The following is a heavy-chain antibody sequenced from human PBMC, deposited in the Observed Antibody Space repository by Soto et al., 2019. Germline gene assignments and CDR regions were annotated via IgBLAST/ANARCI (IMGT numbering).Heavy chain of an antibody. Sequence: AWSLRLSCAASGFTFRSYAMHWVRQAPGKGLEWVAVISYDESDKYYADSLKGRFTTSRDNSKNTLYLQMNSLRGEDTAVYYCARDLSVAGPDYWGQGTLVTVAS. D-gene: IGHD6-19*01. CDR3: ARDLSVAGPDY. CDR2: ISYDESDK. J-gene: IGHJ4*02. V-gene: IGHV3-30*03. CDR1: GFTFRSYA.